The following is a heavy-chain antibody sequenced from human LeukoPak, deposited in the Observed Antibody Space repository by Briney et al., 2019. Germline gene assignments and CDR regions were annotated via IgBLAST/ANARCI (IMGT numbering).Heavy chain of an antibody. Sequence: TGGSLRLSCAASGFTVSSNYMSWVRQAPEKGLEWVSVIYSGGSTYYADSVKGRFTISRDNSKNTLYLQMNSLRAEDTAVYYCARVGDGYSAFDYWGQGTLVTVSS. CDR1: GFTVSSNY. CDR3: ARVGDGYSAFDY. D-gene: IGHD5-24*01. J-gene: IGHJ4*02. CDR2: IYSGGST. V-gene: IGHV3-53*01.